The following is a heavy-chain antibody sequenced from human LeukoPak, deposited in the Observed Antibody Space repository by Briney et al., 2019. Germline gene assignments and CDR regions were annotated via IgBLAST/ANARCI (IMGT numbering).Heavy chain of an antibody. CDR3: ARDAYYGSGSYLNPTGY. CDR2: ISGSGGST. V-gene: IGHV3-23*01. D-gene: IGHD3-10*01. CDR1: GFTFSSYA. J-gene: IGHJ4*02. Sequence: PGGSLRLSCAASGFTFSSYAMSWVRQDPGKGLEGVSAISGSGGSTYYADSVKGRFTISRDNAKNSLYLQMNSLGAEDTAVYYCARDAYYGSGSYLNPTGYWGQGTLVTVSS.